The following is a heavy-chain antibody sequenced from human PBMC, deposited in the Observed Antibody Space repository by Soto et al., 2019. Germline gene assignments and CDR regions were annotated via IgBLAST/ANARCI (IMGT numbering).Heavy chain of an antibody. V-gene: IGHV3-48*03. Sequence: PGGSLRLSCAASGFTFSSYEMNWVRQAPGKGLEWVSYISSSGSTIYYADSVKGRFTISRDNAKNSLYLQMNSLRAEDTAVYYCARVIVVVPAAIGREDGMDVWGQGTTVTVSS. J-gene: IGHJ6*02. CDR3: ARVIVVVPAAIGREDGMDV. D-gene: IGHD2-2*02. CDR2: ISSSGSTI. CDR1: GFTFSSYE.